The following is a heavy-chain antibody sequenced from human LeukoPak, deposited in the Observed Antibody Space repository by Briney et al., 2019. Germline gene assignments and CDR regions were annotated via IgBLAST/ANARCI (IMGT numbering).Heavy chain of an antibody. Sequence: SETLFLTCTVPRGPISSSSYSRGWIRQPPGKGQDWLESIYYSGSTDYNPSVKSRDAISVDTSKNQFSLMLMSVTAADTAVYYCSRTGSIDTMVRGVIDYWGQGTLVTVSS. CDR1: RGPISSSSYS. V-gene: IGHV4-39*01. CDR2: IYYSGST. J-gene: IGHJ4*02. D-gene: IGHD3-10*01. CDR3: SRTGSIDTMVRGVIDY.